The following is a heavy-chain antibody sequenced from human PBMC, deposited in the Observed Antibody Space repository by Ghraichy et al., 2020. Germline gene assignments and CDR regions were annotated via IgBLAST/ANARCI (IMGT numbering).Heavy chain of an antibody. CDR2: IDTSGGTT. Sequence: LSLTCAASGFTFSYYAMNWVRQAPGKGLVWVSSIDTSGGTTHYADSVKGRFTITRDNSKNTLYLQRNSLRADDTAVYYCAKDPRFRVAVAGADYWGQGTLVTVSS. V-gene: IGHV3-23*01. D-gene: IGHD6-19*01. CDR3: AKDPRFRVAVAGADY. CDR1: GFTFSYYA. J-gene: IGHJ4*02.